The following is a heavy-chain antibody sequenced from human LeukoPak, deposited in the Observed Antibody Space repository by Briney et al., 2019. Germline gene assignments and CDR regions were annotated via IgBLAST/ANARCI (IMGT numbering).Heavy chain of an antibody. CDR3: ARMPTYYYTSGSYEDY. J-gene: IGHJ4*02. V-gene: IGHV4-61*09. D-gene: IGHD3-10*01. CDR2: IYTSGST. CDR1: GGSISSGSYY. Sequence: PSRTLSPTCTVSGGSISSGSYYWSWIRQPAGKGLGWIGHIYTSGSTNYNPSLKSRVTISLDTFKNQFSLRLSSVTAADTAVYYCARMPTYYYTSGSYEDYWGQGTLVTVSS.